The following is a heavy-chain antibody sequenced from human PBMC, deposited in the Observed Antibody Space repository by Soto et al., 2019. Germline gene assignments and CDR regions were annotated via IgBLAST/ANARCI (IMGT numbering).Heavy chain of an antibody. V-gene: IGHV3-21*01. CDR3: AKGQYCTSIRCSIPLPPLRRYNTRWYEDYYYYALGV. CDR2: ISSDNNYI. CDR1: GFTFTTYT. J-gene: IGHJ6*02. Sequence: GGSLRLSCAASGFTFTTYTMNWVRQAPGKGLEWVSSISSDNNYIYYADSVRGRFTISRDNAKKSLYLQMHSLRAEDTAVYYCAKGQYCTSIRCSIPLPPLRRYNTRWYEDYYYYALGVWGQGTKVTVSS. D-gene: IGHD2-2*01.